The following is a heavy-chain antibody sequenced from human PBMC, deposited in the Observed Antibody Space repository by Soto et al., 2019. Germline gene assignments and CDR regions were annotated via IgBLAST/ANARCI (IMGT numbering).Heavy chain of an antibody. D-gene: IGHD2-15*01. CDR3: ARFEAASLKRSYYGLDV. Sequence: PGESLKISCTGSGYSFTSHWIGWVRQMPGKGLEWMGIIYPGDSDTIYSPSFQGQVTISADKSINTAYLQWSSLKAADAAMYYCARFEAASLKRSYYGLDVWGQGTTVTVSS. CDR1: GYSFTSHW. CDR2: IYPGDSDT. V-gene: IGHV5-51*01. J-gene: IGHJ6*02.